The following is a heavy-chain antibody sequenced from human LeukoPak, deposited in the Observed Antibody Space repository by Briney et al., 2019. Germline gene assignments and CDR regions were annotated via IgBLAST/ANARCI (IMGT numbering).Heavy chain of an antibody. CDR2: IYTSGST. CDR1: GGSISSGSYY. J-gene: IGHJ5*02. D-gene: IGHD3-3*01. CDR3: ARDSDFWSA. Sequence: SETLSLTCTVSGGSISSGSYYWSWIRQPAGKGLEWIGRIYTSGSTNYNPSLKSRVTISVDASKNQFSLKLSSVTAADTAVYYCARDSDFWSAWGQGTLVTVSS. V-gene: IGHV4-61*02.